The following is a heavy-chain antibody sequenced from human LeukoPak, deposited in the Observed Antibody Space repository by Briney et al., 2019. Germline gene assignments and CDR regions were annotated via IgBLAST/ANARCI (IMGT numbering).Heavy chain of an antibody. J-gene: IGHJ3*02. Sequence: GASVKVSCKASGYTFTGYYMHWVRQAPGQGLEWMGWINPNSGGTNYAQKFQGRVTMTRDTSISTAYMELSRLRSDDTAVYYCARMRLDSIVVVPAAYPDAFDIWGQGTMVTVSS. CDR1: GYTFTGYY. D-gene: IGHD2-2*01. CDR3: ARMRLDSIVVVPAAYPDAFDI. CDR2: INPNSGGT. V-gene: IGHV1-2*02.